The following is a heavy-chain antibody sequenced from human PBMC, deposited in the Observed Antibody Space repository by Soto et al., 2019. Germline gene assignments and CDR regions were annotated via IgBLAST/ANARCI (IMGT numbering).Heavy chain of an antibody. CDR1: GCKLTTFR. CDR3: AGSVSGGSRDACEV. CDR2: IDPTGSFT. J-gene: IGHJ3*01. D-gene: IGHD2-15*01. Sequence: PGESLKISCTASGCKLTTFRLNWVRQQPGKGLEWLVRIDPTGSFTNYSPPFEGHVTISGDRSISTAYLQWNALQASDTAIYYCAGSVSGGSRDACEVWGRGTNGTV. V-gene: IGHV5-10-1*01.